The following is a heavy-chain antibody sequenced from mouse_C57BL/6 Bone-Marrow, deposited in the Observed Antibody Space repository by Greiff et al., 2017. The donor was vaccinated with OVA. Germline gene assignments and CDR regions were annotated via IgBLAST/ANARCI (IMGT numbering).Heavy chain of an antibody. V-gene: IGHV10-1*01. Sequence: EVQLVESGGGLVQPKGSLKLSCAASGFSFNTYAMNWVRQAPGTGLEWVARIRSKSNNYATYYADSVKDRFTISRDDSESMLYLQMNNLKTEDTAMYYCVGDSSGLYAMDYWGQGTSVTVSS. CDR2: IRSKSNNYAT. J-gene: IGHJ4*01. D-gene: IGHD3-2*02. CDR3: VGDSSGLYAMDY. CDR1: GFSFNTYA.